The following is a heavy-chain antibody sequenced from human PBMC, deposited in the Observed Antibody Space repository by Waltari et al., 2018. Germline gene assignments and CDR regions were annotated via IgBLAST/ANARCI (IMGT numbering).Heavy chain of an antibody. CDR3: ARLWYYDILTGPLDY. J-gene: IGHJ4*02. Sequence: QVQLVQSGAEVKKPGASVTVSCKASGYTFTSYGISWVRQAPGQGLEWMGWISTYNGNTNYAQKFQGRVTMTTDTSTSTAYMELRSLRSDDTAVYYFARLWYYDILTGPLDYWGQGTLVTVSS. CDR1: GYTFTSYG. CDR2: ISTYNGNT. D-gene: IGHD3-9*01. V-gene: IGHV1-18*01.